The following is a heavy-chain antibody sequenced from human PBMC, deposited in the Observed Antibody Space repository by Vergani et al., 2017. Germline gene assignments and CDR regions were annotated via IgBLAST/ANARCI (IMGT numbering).Heavy chain of an antibody. D-gene: IGHD3-22*01. J-gene: IGHJ4*02. CDR3: AKDGPAYYDSSCYYFDY. CDR1: GFTFSSYA. V-gene: IGHV3-23*01. Sequence: EVQLLESGGGLVQPGGSLRLSCAASGFTFSSYAMSWVRQAPGKGLEWVSAISGSGGSTYYADSVKGRFTISRDNSKNTLYLQMNSLRAEDTAVYYCAKDGPAYYDSSCYYFDYWGQGTLVTVSS. CDR2: ISGSGGST.